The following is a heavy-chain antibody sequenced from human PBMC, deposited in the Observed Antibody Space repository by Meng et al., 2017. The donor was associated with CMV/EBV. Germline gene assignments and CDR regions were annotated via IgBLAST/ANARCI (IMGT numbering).Heavy chain of an antibody. D-gene: IGHD1-26*01. CDR1: GFTFSSYW. J-gene: IGHJ4*02. CDR2: IKQDGSEK. Sequence: GGSLRLSCAAPGFTFSSYWMSWVRQAPGKGLEWVANIKQDGSEKYYVDSVKGRFTISRDNAKNSLYLQMNSLRAEDTAVYYCARNLALYDYSLLVGATVEDYWGQGTLVTVSS. V-gene: IGHV3-7*01. CDR3: ARNLALYDYSLLVGATVEDY.